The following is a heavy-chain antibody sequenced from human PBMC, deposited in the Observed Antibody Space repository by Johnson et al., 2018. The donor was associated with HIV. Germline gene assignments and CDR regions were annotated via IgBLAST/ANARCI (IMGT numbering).Heavy chain of an antibody. V-gene: IGHV3-20*04. D-gene: IGHD3-16*01. CDR1: GFSFDDYG. Sequence: MQLVESGGGLIQPGGSLRLSCAASGFSFDDYGMSWVRQAAGKGLEWVSGINWNGGTTSYEDSVKGRFTTSRDNANNSLYLQMNSLRPEDTALYYCARMGGHHGFDSWGQGTMVTVSS. CDR3: ARMGGHHGFDS. CDR2: INWNGGTT. J-gene: IGHJ3*02.